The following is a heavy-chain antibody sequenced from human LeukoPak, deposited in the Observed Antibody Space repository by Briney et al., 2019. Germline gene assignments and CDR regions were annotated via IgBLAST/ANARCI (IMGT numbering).Heavy chain of an antibody. Sequence: PGGSLRLSCAASGFTFSSYGMHWVRQAPGKGLEWVAVIWYDGSNKYYADSVKGRFTISRDNSKNTLYLQMNSLRAEDTAVYYCARGSDPDAFDIWGQGTMVTVSS. CDR1: GFTFSSYG. CDR3: ARGSDPDAFDI. CDR2: IWYDGSNK. V-gene: IGHV3-33*01. J-gene: IGHJ3*02.